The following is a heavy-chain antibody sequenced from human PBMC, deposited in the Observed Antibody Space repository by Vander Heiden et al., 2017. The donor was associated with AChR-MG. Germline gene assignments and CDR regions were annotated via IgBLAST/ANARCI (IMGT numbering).Heavy chain of an antibody. Sequence: EAQLLESGGGLVQPGGSLRLSCAPPGLPFGSYAVSVVRQAPGKGLEWVSAISGSGGSTYYADSGKGRFTISRDNSKNTLYLQMNSLRAEDTAVYYFAKDCSLPYDCPLDYWGQGTLVTVSS. CDR3: AKDCSLPYDCPLDY. J-gene: IGHJ4*02. D-gene: IGHD3-16*01. CDR1: GLPFGSYA. CDR2: ISGSGGST. V-gene: IGHV3-23*01.